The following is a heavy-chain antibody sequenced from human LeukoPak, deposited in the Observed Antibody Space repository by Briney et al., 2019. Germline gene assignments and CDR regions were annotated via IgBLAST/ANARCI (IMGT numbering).Heavy chain of an antibody. D-gene: IGHD2-2*02. V-gene: IGHV4-4*07. J-gene: IGHJ6*02. CDR2: IYTSGST. CDR1: GGSISSYY. Sequence: SETLSLTCTVSGGSISSYYWSWIRQPAGKGLEWIGRIYTSGSTNYNPSLKGRVTMSVDTSKNQFSLKLSSVTAADTAVYYCARDHFTCSSTSCYSIARPRQYYYYGMDVWGQGTTVTVSS. CDR3: ARDHFTCSSTSCYSIARPRQYYYYGMDV.